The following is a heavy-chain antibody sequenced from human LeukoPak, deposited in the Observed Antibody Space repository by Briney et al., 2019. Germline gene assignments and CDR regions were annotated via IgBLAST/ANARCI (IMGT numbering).Heavy chain of an antibody. V-gene: IGHV4-59*01. CDR1: RGSMSHYY. Sequence: SEPLSLTCTVSRGSMSHYYWSWIRQPPGKGLEWIGYIDYSGSTNYNPSLKSRLTISLDTSKNQFSLKLTSVTPADTAVYYCARGALGYCSGGNCYGNWFDPWGQGTLVTVSS. CDR2: IDYSGST. D-gene: IGHD2-15*01. J-gene: IGHJ5*02. CDR3: ARGALGYCSGGNCYGNWFDP.